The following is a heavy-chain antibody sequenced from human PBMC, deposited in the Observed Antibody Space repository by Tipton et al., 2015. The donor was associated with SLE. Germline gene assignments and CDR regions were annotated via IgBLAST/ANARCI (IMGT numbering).Heavy chain of an antibody. D-gene: IGHD1-26*01. CDR3: ARSGSYSQFDY. CDR1: GGPISSSGYY. V-gene: IGHV4-39*07. CDR2: TNYDSGST. Sequence: TLSLTCTVSGGPISSSGYYWGWIRRPPGKGLEWIGSTNYDSGSTHYNPSLMSRVTISVDTSKIQFSLKLSSVTAADTAVYYCARSGSYSQFDYWGQGTLVTVSS. J-gene: IGHJ4*02.